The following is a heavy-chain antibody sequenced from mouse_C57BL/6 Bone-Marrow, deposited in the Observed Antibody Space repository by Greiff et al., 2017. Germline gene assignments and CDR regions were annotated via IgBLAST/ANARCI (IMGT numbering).Heavy chain of an antibody. CDR1: GFNIKDDY. J-gene: IGHJ4*01. CDR2: IDPENGDT. D-gene: IGHD6-1*01. Sequence: EVMLVESGAELVRPGASVKLSCTASGFNIKDDYMHWVKQRPEQGLEWIGWIDPENGDTEYASKFQGKATITADTSSNTAYLQLSSLTYEDTAVYYCTTCSSYAMDYWGQGTSVTVSS. CDR3: TTCSSYAMDY. V-gene: IGHV14-4*01.